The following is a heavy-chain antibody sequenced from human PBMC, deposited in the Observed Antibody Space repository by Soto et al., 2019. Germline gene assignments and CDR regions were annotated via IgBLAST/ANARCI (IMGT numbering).Heavy chain of an antibody. CDR3: AKDRVDHNSVWDPFDI. J-gene: IGHJ3*02. V-gene: IGHV3-23*01. CDR2: IGSGDDDT. Sequence: EVQLLESGGGLVQPGGSLRLSCAASGFTFSIYAMSWVRQAPGKGLEWVSGIGSGDDDTYYADSVKGRFTISRDNSKHTLFLQMNSLRAEDTALYHCAKDRVDHNSVWDPFDIWGQGTMVTVSS. CDR1: GFTFSIYA. D-gene: IGHD1-20*01.